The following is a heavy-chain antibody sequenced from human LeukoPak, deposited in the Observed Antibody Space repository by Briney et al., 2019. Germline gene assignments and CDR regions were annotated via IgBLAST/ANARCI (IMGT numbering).Heavy chain of an antibody. CDR3: ARASGSYYTNYGMDV. Sequence: SETLSLTCTVSGGSISSHYWSWIRQPPGKGLEWIGDIYYSGSTNYNPSLKSRVTISVDTSKNQFSLKLSSVTAADTAVYYCARASGSYYTNYGMDVWGQGTTVTVSS. V-gene: IGHV4-59*08. CDR1: GGSISSHY. D-gene: IGHD1-26*01. CDR2: IYYSGST. J-gene: IGHJ6*02.